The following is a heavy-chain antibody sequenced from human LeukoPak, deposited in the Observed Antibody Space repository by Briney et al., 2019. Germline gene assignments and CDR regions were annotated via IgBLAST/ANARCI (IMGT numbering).Heavy chain of an antibody. V-gene: IGHV4-34*01. CDR1: GGSFSGYY. D-gene: IGHD6-13*01. CDR3: ARGGQQLSY. CDR2: INHSGST. J-gene: IGHJ4*02. Sequence: PSETLSLTCAVYGGSFSGYYWSWIRQPPGKGLEWIGEINHSGSTNYNLSLKSRVTISVDTSKNQSSLKLSSVTAADTAVYYCARGGQQLSYWGQGTLVTVSS.